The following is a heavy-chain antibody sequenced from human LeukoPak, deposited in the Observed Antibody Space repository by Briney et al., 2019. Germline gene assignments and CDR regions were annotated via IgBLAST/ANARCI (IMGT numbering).Heavy chain of an antibody. CDR1: GFTFSSYS. V-gene: IGHV3-9*01. CDR3: ANDDY. CDR2: ISWNSGSI. J-gene: IGHJ4*02. Sequence: PGGSLRLSCAASGFTFSSYSMNWVRQAPGKGLEWVSGISWNSGSIGYADSVKGRFTISRDNAKNSLYLQMNSLRAEDTALYYCANDDYWGQGTLVTVSS.